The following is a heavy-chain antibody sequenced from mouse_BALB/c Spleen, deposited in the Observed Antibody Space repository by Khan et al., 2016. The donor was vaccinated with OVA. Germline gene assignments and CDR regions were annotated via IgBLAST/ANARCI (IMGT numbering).Heavy chain of an antibody. J-gene: IGHJ1*01. Sequence: EVQLQESGPGLVKPSQTVSLTCTVTGISITSGNYRWSWIRQFQGNKLEWIGNIYYSGTVTNNPSLTSRTTIPSDTSKNHFFLEMNSLTAEDTATYYCAGGYGSLYWSFDVWGAGTTVTVSS. CDR1: GISITSGNYR. V-gene: IGHV3-5*02. CDR3: AGGYGSLYWSFDV. D-gene: IGHD1-1*01. CDR2: IYYSGTV.